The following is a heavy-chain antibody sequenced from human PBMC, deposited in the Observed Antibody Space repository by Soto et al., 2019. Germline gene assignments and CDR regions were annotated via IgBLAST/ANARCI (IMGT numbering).Heavy chain of an antibody. V-gene: IGHV4-31*03. D-gene: IGHD6-19*01. Sequence: QVQLQESGPGLVKPSQTLSLTCTVSGGSISSGGYYWSWIRQHPGKGLEWIGYIYYSGSTYYNPSLKSRVTISVDTSKNQFSLKLSSVTAADTAVYYCVRGAKGAGRFDYWGQGTLVTVSS. CDR2: IYYSGST. CDR1: GGSISSGGYY. CDR3: VRGAKGAGRFDY. J-gene: IGHJ4*02.